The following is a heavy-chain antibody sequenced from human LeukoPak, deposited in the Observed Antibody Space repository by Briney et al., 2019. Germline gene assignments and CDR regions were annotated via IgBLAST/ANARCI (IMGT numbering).Heavy chain of an antibody. J-gene: IGHJ3*02. CDR3: ARDGEILSRSYYYDSSGYSHAFDI. V-gene: IGHV3-20*04. D-gene: IGHD3-22*01. CDR1: GFTFDDYG. Sequence: PGGSLRLSCAASGFTFDDYGMSWVLQAPGKGLEWLSGINWNGGSTDYADSVKGRFTISRDNAKNSLYLQMNSLRAEDTAVYYCARDGEILSRSYYYDSSGYSHAFDIWGQGTMVTVSS. CDR2: INWNGGST.